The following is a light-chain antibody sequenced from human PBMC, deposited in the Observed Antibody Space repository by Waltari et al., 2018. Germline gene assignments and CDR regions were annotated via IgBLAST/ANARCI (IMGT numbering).Light chain of an antibody. Sequence: EIVMPQSPATLSVSPGERATLSCRASQSVSSNLAWYQQKPGQAPRLLIYNASTRATGIPARFSGSGSGTEFTLTISSLQSEDFALYYCQQYNDWPPYTFGQGTKLEIK. CDR3: QQYNDWPPYT. J-gene: IGKJ2*01. CDR1: QSVSSN. CDR2: NAS. V-gene: IGKV3-15*01.